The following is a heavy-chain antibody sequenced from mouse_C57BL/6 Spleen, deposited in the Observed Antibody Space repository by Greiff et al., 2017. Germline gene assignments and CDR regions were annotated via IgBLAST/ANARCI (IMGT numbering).Heavy chain of an antibody. J-gene: IGHJ4*01. CDR2: FSSGGSYT. CDR3: ARQERRYAMDY. CDR1: GFTFSSYG. Sequence: EVQLVESGGDLVKPGGSLKLSCAASGFTFSSYGMSWVRQTPDKRLEWVATFSSGGSYTYYPESVKGRFTISRDNAKNTLYLQMSSLKSEDTAMYYCARQERRYAMDYWGQGTSVTVSS. V-gene: IGHV5-6*01.